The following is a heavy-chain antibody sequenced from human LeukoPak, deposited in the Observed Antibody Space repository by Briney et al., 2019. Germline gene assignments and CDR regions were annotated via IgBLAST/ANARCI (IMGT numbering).Heavy chain of an antibody. D-gene: IGHD5-24*01. CDR1: GGSISSGGYY. V-gene: IGHV4-31*03. J-gene: IGHJ3*02. CDR3: ASSVLQRWLQPDAFDI. Sequence: PSETLSLTCTVSGGSISSGGYYWSWIRQHPGKGLEWIGYIYYSGSTYYNPSLRSRVTISVDTSKNQFSLKLSSVTAADTAVYYCASSVLQRWLQPDAFDIWRQGTMVTVSS. CDR2: IYYSGST.